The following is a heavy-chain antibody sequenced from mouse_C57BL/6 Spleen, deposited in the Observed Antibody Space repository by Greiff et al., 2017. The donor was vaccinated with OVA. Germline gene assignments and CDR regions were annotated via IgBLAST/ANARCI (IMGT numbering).Heavy chain of an antibody. CDR1: GYSITSGYY. V-gene: IGHV3-6*01. CDR2: ISYDGSN. J-gene: IGHJ1*03. Sequence: ESEPGLVKPSQSLSLTCSVTGYSITSGYYWNWIRQFPGNKLEWMGYISYDGSNNYNPSLKNRISITRDTSKNQFFLKLNSVTTEDTATYYCANIYYDYDGDWYFDGWGTGTTVTVSS. CDR3: ANIYYDYDGDWYFDG. D-gene: IGHD2-4*01.